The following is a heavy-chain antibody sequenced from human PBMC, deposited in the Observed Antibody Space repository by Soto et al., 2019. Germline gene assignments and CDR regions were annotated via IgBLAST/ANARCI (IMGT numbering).Heavy chain of an antibody. V-gene: IGHV3-53*01. Sequence: EVQVVESGGGLIQPGGSLRLSCAASGFTVSSNFMSWVRQAPGKGLEWVSIIYSDGRTYYADSVKGRFTISRDNSKNTLYLEMNSLRAEDTAVYYCARDLRSGSSWEYYYYYFALDVWGQGTTVTVSS. J-gene: IGHJ6*02. CDR1: GFTVSSNF. D-gene: IGHD6-13*01. CDR3: ARDLRSGSSWEYYYYYFALDV. CDR2: IYSDGRT.